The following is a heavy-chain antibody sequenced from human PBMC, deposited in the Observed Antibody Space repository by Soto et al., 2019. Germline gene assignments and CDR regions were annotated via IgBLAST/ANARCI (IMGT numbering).Heavy chain of an antibody. V-gene: IGHV3-21*01. J-gene: IGHJ4*02. D-gene: IGHD3-22*01. Sequence: PGGSLRLSCAASGFTFSSYSMNWVRQAPGKGLEWVSSISSSSSYIYYADSVKGRFTISRDNAKNSLYLQMNSLRAEDTAVYYCARAPPSYDSSGYYFGSPIDYWGQGTLVTVSS. CDR1: GFTFSSYS. CDR3: ARAPPSYDSSGYYFGSPIDY. CDR2: ISSSSSYI.